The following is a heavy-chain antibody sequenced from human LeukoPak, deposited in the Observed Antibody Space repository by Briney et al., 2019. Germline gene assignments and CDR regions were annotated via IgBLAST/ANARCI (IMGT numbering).Heavy chain of an antibody. CDR2: ISYDGSDE. CDR1: GFTFSGFG. Sequence: GGSLRLSCEASGFTFSGFGMHWVRQAPGKGLEWVAFISYDGSDEYYTESVKGRFTISRDNSKNTVYLQMNSLRTEDTAVYYCAKDLSIHYDTRGFDPWGQGTLVTVPS. D-gene: IGHD3-22*01. J-gene: IGHJ5*02. CDR3: AKDLSIHYDTRGFDP. V-gene: IGHV3-30*18.